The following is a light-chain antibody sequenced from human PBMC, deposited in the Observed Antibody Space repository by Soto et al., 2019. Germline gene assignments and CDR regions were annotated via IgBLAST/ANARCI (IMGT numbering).Light chain of an antibody. CDR2: EVT. CDR3: SSYTGGNPSYV. J-gene: IGLJ1*01. Sequence: QSVLTQPPSVSGAPGQRVTISCTGSSSNIGAGHDVHWYQQHPGKAPKLMIYEVTIRPSGVSDRFSGSKSGNTASLTVSGLQAEDEADYYCSSYTGGNPSYVFGTGTKVTVL. CDR1: SSNIGAGHD. V-gene: IGLV1-40*01.